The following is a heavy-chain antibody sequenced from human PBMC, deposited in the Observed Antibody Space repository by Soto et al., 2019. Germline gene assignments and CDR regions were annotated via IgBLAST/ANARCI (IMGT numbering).Heavy chain of an antibody. CDR2: IYYRGST. V-gene: IGHV4-61*01. D-gene: IGHD3-10*01. Sequence: SETLSLTCTVSGGSVSSGSDYWSWIRQPPGKGLEWIGYIYYRGSTNYNPSLKSRVTISVDTSKNQFSLKLSSVAAADTAVYYCARDLQITMVRGASPRGPYYYGMDVWGQGTTVTVSS. J-gene: IGHJ6*02. CDR1: GGSVSSGSDY. CDR3: ARDLQITMVRGASPRGPYYYGMDV.